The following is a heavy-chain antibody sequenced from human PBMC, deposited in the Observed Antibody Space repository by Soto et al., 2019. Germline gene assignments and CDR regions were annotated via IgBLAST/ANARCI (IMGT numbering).Heavy chain of an antibody. CDR2: IYYSGST. V-gene: IGHV4-31*03. CDR1: GGSISSGGYY. J-gene: IGHJ3*02. Sequence: QVQLQESGPGLVKPSQTLSLTCTVSGGSISSGGYYWSWIRQHPGKGLEWIGYIYYSGSTYYHPSLKSRVTISVDTSKNQFSLKLSSVTAADTAVYYCARENSYGLDHDAFDIWGQGTMVTVSS. CDR3: ARENSYGLDHDAFDI. D-gene: IGHD5-18*01.